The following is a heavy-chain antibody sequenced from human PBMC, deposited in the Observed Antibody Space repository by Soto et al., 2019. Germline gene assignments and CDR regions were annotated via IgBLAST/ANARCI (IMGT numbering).Heavy chain of an antibody. D-gene: IGHD6-13*01. CDR1: GGTFSSYA. V-gene: IGHV1-69*01. J-gene: IGHJ4*02. Sequence: QVQLVQSGAEVKKPGSSVKVSCKASGGTFSSYAIRWVRQAPGQGLEWMGGIIPIFGTANYAQKFQGRVTITEDECTSTAYMELSNLRYEDTAVDYCARGIAYSSSWYYLFDDWGQVTLFTFSS. CDR3: ARGIAYSSSWYYLFDD. CDR2: IIPIFGTA.